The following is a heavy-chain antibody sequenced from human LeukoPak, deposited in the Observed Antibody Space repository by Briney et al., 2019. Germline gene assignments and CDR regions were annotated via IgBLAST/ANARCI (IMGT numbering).Heavy chain of an antibody. J-gene: IGHJ4*02. D-gene: IGHD5-24*01. CDR3: ARQVEMATIGY. V-gene: IGHV5-51*01. CDR2: IYPGDSDT. Sequence: GESLKISCKVSGYRFTTYWIGWVRQMPGKGLEWMGIIYPGDSDTRYSPSFQGQVTISADKSISTAYLQWSSLKASDTAMYYCARQVEMATIGYWGQGTLVTVSS. CDR1: GYRFTTYW.